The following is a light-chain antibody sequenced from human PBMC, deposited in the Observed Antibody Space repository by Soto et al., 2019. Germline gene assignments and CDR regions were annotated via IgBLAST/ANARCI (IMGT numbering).Light chain of an antibody. J-gene: IGKJ5*01. CDR1: ESVRSD. CDR3: QQYNDWPTIT. Sequence: EIVMTQSPATLSMPTGDRATLSCRASESVRSDLAWYQQKPGQAPRLLIYGGSIRAADIPDRFSGSGSGTEFTLTISTLQSVDFGVYYCQQYNDWPTITFGQGTRLETK. V-gene: IGKV3-15*01. CDR2: GGS.